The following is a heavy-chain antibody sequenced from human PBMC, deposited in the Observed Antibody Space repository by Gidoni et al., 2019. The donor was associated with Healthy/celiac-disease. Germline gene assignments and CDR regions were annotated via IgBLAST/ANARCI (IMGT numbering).Heavy chain of an antibody. CDR2: ISDDGSNK. Sequence: QVQLVESGGGVVQPGRSLRLSCAASGFTFRSYAMHWVRQAAGKGLEWVAVISDDGSNKYYADSVKGRFTISRDNSKNTLYLQMNSLRAEDTAVYYCARMWALAIVVVAAELDYWGQGTLVTVSS. CDR1: GFTFRSYA. D-gene: IGHD2-15*01. CDR3: ARMWALAIVVVAAELDY. J-gene: IGHJ4*02. V-gene: IGHV3-30-3*01.